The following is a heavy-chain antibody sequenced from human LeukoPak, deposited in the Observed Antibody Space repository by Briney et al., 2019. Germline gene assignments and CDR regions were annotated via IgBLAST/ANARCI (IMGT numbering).Heavy chain of an antibody. CDR2: IKQDGSEG. Sequence: PGGSLRLSCAASGFTFRSFWMSWVRQAPGKGLEWVANIKQDGSEGYYMDSVKGRFTISRDNAKNSLYLRLSSLRAEDTAVYYCAREPYYYYYYMDVWGKGTTVTVSS. V-gene: IGHV3-7*01. CDR1: GFTFRSFW. CDR3: AREPYYYYYYMDV. J-gene: IGHJ6*03.